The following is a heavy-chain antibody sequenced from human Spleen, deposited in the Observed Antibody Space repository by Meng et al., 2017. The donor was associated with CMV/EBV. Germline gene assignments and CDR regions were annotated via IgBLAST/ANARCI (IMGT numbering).Heavy chain of an antibody. CDR2: ISRNSATL. V-gene: IGHV3-9*01. J-gene: IGHJ4*02. CDR1: GFNFVDYA. CDR3: ARGVGHFGVVTDY. D-gene: IGHD3-3*01. Sequence: SLKISCAASGFNFVDYAIHWVRQTPGKGLEWVSGISRNSATLGYADSVAGRFTISRDNAKNSVYLQMNSLRAEDTAVYYCARGVGHFGVVTDYWGQGTLVTVSS.